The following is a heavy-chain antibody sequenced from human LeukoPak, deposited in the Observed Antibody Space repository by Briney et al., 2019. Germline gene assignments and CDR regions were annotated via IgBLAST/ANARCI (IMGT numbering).Heavy chain of an antibody. V-gene: IGHV3-23*01. Sequence: PGGSLRLSCAASGFTFSNYGMSWVRQAPGKGLEWVSTISRSGGNTYYADSVKGRFTISRDTSKNTLYLQMNSPRAEDTAVYYCAKDMYYDSSGPVFDYWGQGILVTVTS. CDR2: ISRSGGNT. CDR3: AKDMYYDSSGPVFDY. CDR1: GFTFSNYG. D-gene: IGHD3-22*01. J-gene: IGHJ4*02.